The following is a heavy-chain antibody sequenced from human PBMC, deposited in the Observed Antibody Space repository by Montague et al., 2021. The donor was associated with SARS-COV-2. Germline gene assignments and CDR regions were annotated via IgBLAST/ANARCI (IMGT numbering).Heavy chain of an antibody. Sequence: CAISGDSVSSNHATWNWVRQTPSRGREWLGRTYYRSKWYNDYAVSVRGRVTINPDTSKNQFSLQLNSVTPEDTAIYYCTSGREGNYNVMDVWGQGTTVTVSS. V-gene: IGHV6-1*01. J-gene: IGHJ6*02. CDR1: GDSVSSNHAT. CDR2: TYYRSKWYN. CDR3: TSGREGNYNVMDV. D-gene: IGHD1-1*01.